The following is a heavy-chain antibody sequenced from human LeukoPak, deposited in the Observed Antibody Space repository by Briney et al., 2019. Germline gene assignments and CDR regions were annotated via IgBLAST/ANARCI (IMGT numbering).Heavy chain of an antibody. D-gene: IGHD3-3*01. CDR1: GYSFTTYW. Sequence: GESLKISCKGSGYSFTTYWIGWVRQMPGKGLEWMGIIYPGDSDTRYSPSFQGQVTTSADKSISTAYLQWISLKASDTAMYYCARLPGFLEWAFDYWGQGTLVTVSS. V-gene: IGHV5-51*01. CDR3: ARLPGFLEWAFDY. CDR2: IYPGDSDT. J-gene: IGHJ4*02.